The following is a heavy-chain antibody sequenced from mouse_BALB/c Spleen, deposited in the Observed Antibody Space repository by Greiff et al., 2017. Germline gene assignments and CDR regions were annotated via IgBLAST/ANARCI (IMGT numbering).Heavy chain of an antibody. CDR1: SYTFTDYA. J-gene: IGHJ4*01. CDR3: ASHYYGYEDYYAMDY. V-gene: IGHV1-67*01. Sequence: QVTLKVSGPELVRPGVSVKISCKGSSYTFTDYAMHWVKQSHAKSLEWIGVISTYYGNTNYNQKFKGKATMTVDKSSSTAYMELARLTSEDSAVYYCASHYYGYEDYYAMDYWGQGTSVTVSS. CDR2: ISTYYGNT. D-gene: IGHD1-2*01.